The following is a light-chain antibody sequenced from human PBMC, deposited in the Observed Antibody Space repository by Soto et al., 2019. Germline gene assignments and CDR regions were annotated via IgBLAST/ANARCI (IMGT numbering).Light chain of an antibody. CDR1: RSFASSY. Sequence: EIVLTQSPGTLRLSPGESATLSCRASRSFASSYLGWYQQKPGQAPRLPIYAASTRATGIPDRFSGSGSATDFTLTISRLEPEDSAVYYCQHYDSSPPYTFGQGTKVDIK. CDR2: AAS. V-gene: IGKV3-20*01. J-gene: IGKJ2*01. CDR3: QHYDSSPPYT.